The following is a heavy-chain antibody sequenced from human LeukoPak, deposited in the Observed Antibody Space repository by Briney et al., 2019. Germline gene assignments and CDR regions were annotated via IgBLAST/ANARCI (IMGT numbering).Heavy chain of an antibody. CDR1: GFTFSYYW. Sequence: GGSLRLSCAASGFTFSYYWMHWVRQAPGEGLVWVSRINDDGRTTTYADSVKGRITISRDNAKNTLYLQMSSLRVEDTAVYYCARSGITMVGGASIGLLTFDIWGPGTMATVSP. D-gene: IGHD3-10*01. J-gene: IGHJ3*02. V-gene: IGHV3-74*03. CDR2: INDDGRTT. CDR3: ARSGITMVGGASIGLLTFDI.